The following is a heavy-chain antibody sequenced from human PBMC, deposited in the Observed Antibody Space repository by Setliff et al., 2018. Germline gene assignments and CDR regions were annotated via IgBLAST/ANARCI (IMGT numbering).Heavy chain of an antibody. CDR3: ARGRGYSSTWYALPYFDC. CDR1: GGSISNYW. J-gene: IGHJ4*02. Sequence: SETLSLTCTVSGGSISNYWWGWIRQPPGKGLEWIGYIYDSGATYYNPSLKSRVTISVDTSKNQFSLKLSSVTAADTAVYYCARGRGYSSTWYALPYFDCWGQGTLVTVSS. CDR2: IYDSGAT. V-gene: IGHV4-4*09. D-gene: IGHD6-13*01.